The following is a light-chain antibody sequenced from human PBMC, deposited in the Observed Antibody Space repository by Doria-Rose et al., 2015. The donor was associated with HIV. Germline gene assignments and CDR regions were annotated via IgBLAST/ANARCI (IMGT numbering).Light chain of an antibody. V-gene: IGKV3-20*01. CDR1: QSVSSSY. CDR3: QQYGSSPLT. Sequence: TQSPGTLSLSPGEGATLSCRASQSVSSSYLAWYQQKPGQAPRLLIYGASSRATGIPDRFSGSGSGTDFTLTISRLEPEDFAVYYCQQYGSSPLTFGGGTKVEIK. J-gene: IGKJ4*01. CDR2: GAS.